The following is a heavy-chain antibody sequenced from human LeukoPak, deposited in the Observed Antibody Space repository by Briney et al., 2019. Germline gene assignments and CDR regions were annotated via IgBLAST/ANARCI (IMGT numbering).Heavy chain of an antibody. Sequence: HTGGSLRLACAASGFTFSSYAMHWVRQAPGKGLEWVAVISYDGSNKYYANPVKGRFTISRDDSKNTLYVQMNSLRAEDTAVYYCAKRDLVRGALGYWGQGTLVTVSS. V-gene: IGHV3-30*04. CDR3: AKRDLVRGALGY. CDR1: GFTFSSYA. J-gene: IGHJ1*01. D-gene: IGHD3-10*01. CDR2: ISYDGSNK.